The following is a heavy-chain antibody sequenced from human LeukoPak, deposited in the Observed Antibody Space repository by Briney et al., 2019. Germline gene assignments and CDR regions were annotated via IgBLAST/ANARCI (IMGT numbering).Heavy chain of an antibody. CDR3: ARQFSSSWFEYFQH. CDR1: GGSISSYY. V-gene: IGHV4-59*08. D-gene: IGHD6-13*01. Sequence: TSETLSLTCTVSGGSISSYYWSWIRQPPGKGLEWIGYIYYSGSTNYNPSLKSRVTISVDTSKNQFSLKLSSVTAADTAVYYCARQFSSSWFEYFQHWGQGTLVTVSS. CDR2: IYYSGST. J-gene: IGHJ1*01.